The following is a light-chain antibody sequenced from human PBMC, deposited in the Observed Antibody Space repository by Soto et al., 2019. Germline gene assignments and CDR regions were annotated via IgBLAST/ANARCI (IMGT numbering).Light chain of an antibody. CDR2: KDS. Sequence: SYELTQPPSVSVSPGQTARITCSGDALPKQYAYWYQQKPGQAPVLVIYKDSERPSGIPERFSGSSSGTTVTLTISGVQAEDDADYYCQSADSRGTYVVFGGGTKRTVL. CDR1: ALPKQY. CDR3: QSADSRGTYVV. V-gene: IGLV3-25*03. J-gene: IGLJ2*01.